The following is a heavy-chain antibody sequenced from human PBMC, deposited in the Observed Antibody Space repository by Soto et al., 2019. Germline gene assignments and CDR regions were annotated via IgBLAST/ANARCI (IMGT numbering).Heavy chain of an antibody. CDR2: IYYSGST. V-gene: IGHV4-59*01. Sequence: SETLSLTCTVSGGSISSYYWSWIRQPPGKGLEWIGYIYYSGSTNYNPSLKSRVTISVDTSKNQFSLKLSSVTAADTAVYYCARDPDCSGGSCYPDFDYWGQGTLVTVSS. CDR3: ARDPDCSGGSCYPDFDY. D-gene: IGHD2-15*01. CDR1: GGSISSYY. J-gene: IGHJ4*02.